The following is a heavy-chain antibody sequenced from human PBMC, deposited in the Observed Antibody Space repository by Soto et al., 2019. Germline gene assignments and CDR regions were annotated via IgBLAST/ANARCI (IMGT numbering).Heavy chain of an antibody. V-gene: IGHV3-33*01. CDR3: ARSPSGWDDWYFDL. Sequence: QEQLVESGGGVVQPGRSRRLSCAASGFTFSSYGMHWVRQAPGNGMEWVAVIWYDGSNKYYVESVKGRFTISRDNSKNTLYLQMNSLRAEDTAVYYCARSPSGWDDWYFDLWGRGTLVTVSS. D-gene: IGHD6-19*01. CDR2: IWYDGSNK. J-gene: IGHJ2*01. CDR1: GFTFSSYG.